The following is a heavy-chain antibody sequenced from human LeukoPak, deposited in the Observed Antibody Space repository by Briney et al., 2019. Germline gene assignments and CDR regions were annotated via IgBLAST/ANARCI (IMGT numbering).Heavy chain of an antibody. Sequence: SVKVSCKASGGTFSSYAISWVRQAPGQGLEWMGRIIPIFGTANYAQKFQDRVTITTDESTSTAYMELSSLRSEDTAVYYCARAQLAYCGGDCPDYYYYYMDVWGKGTTVTVSS. V-gene: IGHV1-69*05. CDR1: GGTFSSYA. CDR3: ARAQLAYCGGDCPDYYYYYMDV. CDR2: IIPIFGTA. J-gene: IGHJ6*03. D-gene: IGHD2-21*02.